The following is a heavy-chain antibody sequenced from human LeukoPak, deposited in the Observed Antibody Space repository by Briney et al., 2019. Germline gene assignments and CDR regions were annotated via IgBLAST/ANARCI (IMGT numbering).Heavy chain of an antibody. CDR2: VHPSGSI. CDR1: GGSTSSYY. Sequence: PETLSLTCAVSGGSTSSYYWSWMRQPPGTRLEWVGFVHPSGSISKKPSLSRRVTLSLDTSKNQFSLRLTSATAADTALYFCVGGRDAYKAGYWGQGTLVTVSS. J-gene: IGHJ4*02. V-gene: IGHV4-59*01. D-gene: IGHD5-24*01. CDR3: VGGRDAYKAGY.